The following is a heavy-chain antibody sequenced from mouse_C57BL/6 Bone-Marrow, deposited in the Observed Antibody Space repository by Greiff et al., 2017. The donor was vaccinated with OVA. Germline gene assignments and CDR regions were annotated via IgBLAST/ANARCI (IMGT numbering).Heavy chain of an antibody. CDR2: IDPTNDYT. Sequence: QVQLQQSGAELARPGASVKMSCKASGYTFTSYTIHWVKQRPGQGLEWIGYIDPTNDYTNYNQKFKGKATLTADKSSSTAYMQLSSLTSEDSAVYCGTKGYYFVYWGQGTTLTVSS. CDR3: TKGYYFVY. V-gene: IGHV1-4*01. J-gene: IGHJ2*01. CDR1: GYTFTSYT.